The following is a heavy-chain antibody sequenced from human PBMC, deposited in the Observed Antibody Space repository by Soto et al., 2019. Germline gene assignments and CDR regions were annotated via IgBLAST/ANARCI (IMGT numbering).Heavy chain of an antibody. J-gene: IGHJ6*02. V-gene: IGHV3-30*04. D-gene: IGHD1-26*01. Sequence: PGGSLRLSCAASGFTFSSYAMHWVRQAPGKGLEWVAVISYDGSNKYYADSVKGRFTISRDNSKNTLYLQMNSLRAEDTAVYYCAKDHLYSGSPPYYYGMDVWGQGTTVTVSS. CDR1: GFTFSSYA. CDR2: ISYDGSNK. CDR3: AKDHLYSGSPPYYYGMDV.